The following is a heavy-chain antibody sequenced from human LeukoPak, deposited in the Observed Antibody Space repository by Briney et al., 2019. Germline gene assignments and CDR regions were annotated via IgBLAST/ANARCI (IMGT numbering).Heavy chain of an antibody. V-gene: IGHV4-4*07. CDR1: GGSISSYY. J-gene: IGHJ5*02. CDR2: IYTSGST. Sequence: SETLSLTCTVSGGSISSYYWSWIRQPAGKGLEWIGRIYTSGSTNYNPSLKSRVTMSVDTSKNQFSLKLSSVTAAGTAVYYCARDIVVVPAAGDGWFDPWGQGTLVTVSS. D-gene: IGHD2-2*01. CDR3: ARDIVVVPAAGDGWFDP.